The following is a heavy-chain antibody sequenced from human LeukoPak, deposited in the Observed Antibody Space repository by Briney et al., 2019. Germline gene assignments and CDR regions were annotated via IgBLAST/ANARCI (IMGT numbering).Heavy chain of an antibody. Sequence: SETLSLTCTVSGGSISSYYWSWIRQPPGKGLECIGYIYYSGSTSYNPSLKSRVTISVDTSKNQFSLKLSSVTAADTAVYYCARARYYSDSSRYSWYFDYWGQGTLVTVSS. D-gene: IGHD3-22*01. J-gene: IGHJ4*02. V-gene: IGHV4-59*01. CDR2: IYYSGST. CDR3: ARARYYSDSSRYSWYFDY. CDR1: GGSISSYY.